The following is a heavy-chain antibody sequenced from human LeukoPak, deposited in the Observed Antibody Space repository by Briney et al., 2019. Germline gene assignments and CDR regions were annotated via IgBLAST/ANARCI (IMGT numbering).Heavy chain of an antibody. CDR2: IYTSGST. CDR1: GGSISSGSYY. J-gene: IGHJ4*02. D-gene: IGHD6-13*01. CDR3: AREGEQQASLDY. V-gene: IGHV4-61*02. Sequence: SQTLSLTCTVSGGSISSGSYYWSWIRQPAGKGLEWIGRIYTSGSTNYNPSLKSRVTISVDTSKNQFSLKLSSVTAADTAVYYCAREGEQQASLDYWGQGTLVTVSS.